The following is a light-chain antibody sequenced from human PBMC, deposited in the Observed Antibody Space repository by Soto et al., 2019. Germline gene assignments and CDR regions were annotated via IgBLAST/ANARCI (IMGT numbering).Light chain of an antibody. CDR3: QQYCSSVT. V-gene: IGKV3-20*01. J-gene: IGKJ4*01. CDR2: CAS. CDR1: QSVSSSY. Sequence: EIVLTQSPGTLSLSPGERATLSCRASQSVSSSYLAWYQQQPGQAPRLLIYCASSRATGIPDRFSGSGSGTDFTLTISRLEPEDFAVYYCQQYCSSVTFGGGTKVEIK.